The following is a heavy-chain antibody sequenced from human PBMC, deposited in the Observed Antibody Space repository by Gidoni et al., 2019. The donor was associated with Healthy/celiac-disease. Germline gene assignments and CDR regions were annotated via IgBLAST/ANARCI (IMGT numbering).Heavy chain of an antibody. CDR1: GGSIRSGSYY. CDR3: AREALGVDTAMVGAFDY. D-gene: IGHD5-18*01. CDR2: IYTSGST. Sequence: QVQLQESGPGLVKPSQTLSLTCTVSGGSIRSGSYYWSWIRQPAGKGLEWIGRIYTSGSTNYNPSLKSRVTISVDTSKNQFSLKLSSVTAADTAVYYCAREALGVDTAMVGAFDYWGQGTLVTVSS. V-gene: IGHV4-61*02. J-gene: IGHJ4*02.